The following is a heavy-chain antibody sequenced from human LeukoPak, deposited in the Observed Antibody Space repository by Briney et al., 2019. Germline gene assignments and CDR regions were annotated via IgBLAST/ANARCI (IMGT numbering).Heavy chain of an antibody. CDR1: GFTFTTYS. Sequence: GGSLRLSCAASGFTFTTYSMNWVRQAPGKGLEWVSSISSTSGYIYYADSVKGRFTISRDNAKNSLYLQMNSLRVEDTAVYYCARGSGDYSGQGTLVTVSS. J-gene: IGHJ4*02. CDR3: ARGSGDY. CDR2: ISSTSGYI. V-gene: IGHV3-21*01.